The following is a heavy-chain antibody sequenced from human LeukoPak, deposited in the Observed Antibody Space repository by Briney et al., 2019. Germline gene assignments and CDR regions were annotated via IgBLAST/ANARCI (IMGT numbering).Heavy chain of an antibody. J-gene: IGHJ6*03. CDR1: GGTFSSYA. CDR3: ARAPDSSGYYYYYMDV. V-gene: IGHV1-69*05. Sequence: ASVKVSCKASGGTFSSYAISWVRQAPGQGLEWMGGIIPIFGTANYAQKFQGRVTITTDESTSTDYMELSSLRSEDTAVYYCARAPDSSGYYYYYMDVWGKGTTVTVSS. CDR2: IIPIFGTA. D-gene: IGHD3-22*01.